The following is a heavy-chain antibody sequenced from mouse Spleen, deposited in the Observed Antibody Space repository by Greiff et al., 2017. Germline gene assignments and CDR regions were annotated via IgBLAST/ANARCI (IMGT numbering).Heavy chain of an antibody. CDR2: IDPSDSYT. CDR3: ARKAAY. Sequence: QVQLQPGAELVKPGASVKLSCKASGYTFTSYWMQWVKQRPGQGLEWIGEIDPSDSYTNYNQKFKGKATLTVDTSSSTAYMQLSSLTSEDSAVYYCARKAAYWGQGTLVTVSA. CDR1: GYTFTSYW. V-gene: IGHV1-50*01. J-gene: IGHJ3*01.